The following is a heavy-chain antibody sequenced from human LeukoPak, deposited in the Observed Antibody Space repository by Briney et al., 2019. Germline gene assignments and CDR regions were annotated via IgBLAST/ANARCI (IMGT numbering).Heavy chain of an antibody. CDR3: ARGRYESTRLSAYYYYYMDV. J-gene: IGHJ6*03. CDR2: IYTSGST. CDR1: GGSISSYY. V-gene: IGHV4-4*07. Sequence: SETLSLTCTVSGGSISSYYWSWIRQPAGKGLEWIGRIYTSGSTIYDPSLKSRVTMSLDTSKNQFSLKLSSVTAADTAVYYCARGRYESTRLSAYYYYYMDVWGKGTTVTVSS. D-gene: IGHD1-14*01.